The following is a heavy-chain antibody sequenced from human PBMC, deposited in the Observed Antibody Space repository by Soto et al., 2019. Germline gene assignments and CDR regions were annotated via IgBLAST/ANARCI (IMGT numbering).Heavy chain of an antibody. D-gene: IGHD2-8*01. V-gene: IGHV4-61*01. CDR3: ARVNGGPYYFDY. J-gene: IGHJ4*02. Sequence: SETQSLTCTVSGGSVSSGSYYWIWTRQPPGKGLEWIGYIYYTGSTNYNPSLKSRVTISVDTSKNQFSLKLSSVTAADTAVYYCARVNGGPYYFDYWGQGTLVTVSS. CDR1: GGSVSSGSYY. CDR2: IYYTGST.